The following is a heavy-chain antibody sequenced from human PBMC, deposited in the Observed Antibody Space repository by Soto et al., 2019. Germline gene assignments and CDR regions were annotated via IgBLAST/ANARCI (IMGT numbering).Heavy chain of an antibody. Sequence: GGSLRLSCAVSGFTVSSNFMSWVRQAPGKGLEWVSVMYRGGSIYYSDSVKGRFTISRDNSKNTLYLQMNSLRAEDTAVYYCARHDYYDSSGSSYYGMDVWGQGTTVTVSS. CDR2: MYRGGSI. V-gene: IGHV3-53*01. J-gene: IGHJ6*02. CDR1: GFTVSSNF. CDR3: ARHDYYDSSGSSYYGMDV. D-gene: IGHD3-22*01.